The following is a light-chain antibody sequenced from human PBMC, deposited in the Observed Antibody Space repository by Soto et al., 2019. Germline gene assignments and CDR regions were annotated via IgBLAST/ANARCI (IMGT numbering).Light chain of an antibody. CDR2: GAS. J-gene: IGKJ5*01. CDR1: QSVGRNY. V-gene: IGKV3-20*01. Sequence: ENMLTQSPGTLSLSPWERATLSCRASQSVGRNYLAWFQQKSGQAPRLVIYGASSRAAGIPDRLSGSGSGTDFTLTISRLEPEDFAVYYCQQYATSPITFGQGTRLEIK. CDR3: QQYATSPIT.